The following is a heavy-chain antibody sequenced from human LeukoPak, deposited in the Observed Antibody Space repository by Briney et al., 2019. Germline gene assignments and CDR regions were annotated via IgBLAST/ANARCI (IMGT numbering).Heavy chain of an antibody. J-gene: IGHJ4*02. V-gene: IGHV3-30*03. D-gene: IGHD3-10*01. Sequence: HPGGSLRLSCAASGFTFSSYGMRWVRQAPGKGLEWVAVISYDGSNQYYVDSVKGRFTITRDNSKNTLYLQINSLRGDDTAVYYCASEIGARDFGYWGQGTLVTVSS. CDR1: GFTFSSYG. CDR3: ASEIGARDFGY. CDR2: ISYDGSNQ.